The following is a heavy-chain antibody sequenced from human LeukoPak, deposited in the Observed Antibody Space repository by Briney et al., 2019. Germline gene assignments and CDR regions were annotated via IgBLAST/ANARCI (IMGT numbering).Heavy chain of an antibody. V-gene: IGHV3-48*01. CDR2: ISSSSSTI. D-gene: IGHD6-13*01. J-gene: IGHJ4*02. CDR1: GFTFSTYS. CDR3: ARAPYSSSWFIREEYFDY. Sequence: PGGSLRLSCAASGFTFSTYSMNWVRQAPGKGLEWVSYISSSSSTIYYADSVKGGFTISRDNAKNSLYLQMNSLRAEDTAVYYCARAPYSSSWFIREEYFDYWGQGTLVTVSS.